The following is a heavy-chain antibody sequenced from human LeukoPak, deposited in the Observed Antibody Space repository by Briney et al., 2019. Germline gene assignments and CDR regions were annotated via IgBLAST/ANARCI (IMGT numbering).Heavy chain of an antibody. V-gene: IGHV3-48*02. CDR1: GVTFSSYN. CDR3: ARSQLFDY. J-gene: IGHJ4*02. CDR2: ISSSSSTI. Sequence: GGSLRLSCAASGVTFSSYNMNWVRQAPGKGLEWLSYISSSSSTIYYADSVMGRFTISRDNAKNSLYLQMNSLRDEDTAVYYCARSQLFDYWGQGTLVTVSS. D-gene: IGHD5-24*01.